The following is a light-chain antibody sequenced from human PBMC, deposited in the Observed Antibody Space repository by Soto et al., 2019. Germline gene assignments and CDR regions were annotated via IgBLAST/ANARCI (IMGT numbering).Light chain of an antibody. Sequence: DIVMTQSPDSLAVSLGERATINCKSSQSVLYSSNNKNYLAWYQQKPGQPPKLLIYWASTRESGVPDRFSGSGSGTDVTLNISSLQAEDVAAYYCQQYYSSPLTFGGGTKVEIK. J-gene: IGKJ4*01. CDR1: QSVLYSSNNKNY. CDR3: QQYYSSPLT. CDR2: WAS. V-gene: IGKV4-1*01.